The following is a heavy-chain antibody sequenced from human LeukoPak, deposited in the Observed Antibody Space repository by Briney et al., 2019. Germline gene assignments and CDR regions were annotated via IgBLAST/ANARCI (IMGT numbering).Heavy chain of an antibody. CDR1: GFTFSNYD. Sequence: PGGSLRLSCAASGFTFSNYDMHWVRQAPGKGLEWVAVISYDGSNKYYADSVKGRFTISRDNSKNTVYLQMNSLRAEDTAVYYCAKDREGTTFDNWGRGTLVTVSS. V-gene: IGHV3-30*18. J-gene: IGHJ4*02. D-gene: IGHD1-7*01. CDR3: AKDREGTTFDN. CDR2: ISYDGSNK.